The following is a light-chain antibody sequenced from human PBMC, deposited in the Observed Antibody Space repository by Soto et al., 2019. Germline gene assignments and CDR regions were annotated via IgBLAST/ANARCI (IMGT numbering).Light chain of an antibody. V-gene: IGLV1-47*01. CDR1: SSNIGNNL. Sequence: QSVLTQPPSASGTPGQSVIISCSGSSSNIGNNLVYWYQQVPVMAPKLLIYANSQRPSGVPDRFSGSKSGTSASLAISGLRSEDEADYYCVAWDDSLRCAIFGGGTQLTVL. CDR3: VAWDDSLRCAI. CDR2: ANS. J-gene: IGLJ7*01.